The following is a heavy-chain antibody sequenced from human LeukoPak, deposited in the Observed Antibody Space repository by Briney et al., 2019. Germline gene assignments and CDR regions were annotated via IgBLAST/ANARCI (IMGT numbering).Heavy chain of an antibody. CDR2: ISAQNGNT. J-gene: IGHJ4*02. V-gene: IGHV1-18*01. CDR3: ARESNGGYGFDY. Sequence: GASVTVSCKSSGYMFTSHGIHWLRQAPGQGLEWMGWISAQNGNTNYVQQFLGRVTMTRDTSASTAYMELRSLKSDDTAVYYCARESNGGYGFDYWGQGTLVTVAS. D-gene: IGHD5-12*01. CDR1: GYMFTSHG.